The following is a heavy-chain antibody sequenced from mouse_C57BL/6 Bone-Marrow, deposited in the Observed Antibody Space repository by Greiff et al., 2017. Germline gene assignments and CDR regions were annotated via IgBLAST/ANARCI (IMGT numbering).Heavy chain of an antibody. CDR1: GYSITSGYY. CDR3: ARGIYYYGSMRDYFDY. D-gene: IGHD1-1*01. V-gene: IGHV3-6*01. Sequence: EVKLMESGPGLVKPSQSLSLTCSVTGYSITSGYYWNWIRQFPGNKLEWMGYISYDGSNKYNPTLKNRISITRATSKNQFFLKLNSVTTEDTATYCCARGIYYYGSMRDYFDYWGQGTTLTVSS. CDR2: ISYDGSN. J-gene: IGHJ2*01.